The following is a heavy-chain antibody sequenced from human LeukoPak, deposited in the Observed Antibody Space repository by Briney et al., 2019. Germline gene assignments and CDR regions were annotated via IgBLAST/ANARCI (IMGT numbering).Heavy chain of an antibody. CDR1: GLALRNYH. Sequence: GGSLRLSCVGSGLALRNYHVTWVRQAPGKGLEWVADIHETGDSHYADSVKGRFTISRENAKNSLYLQMNSLRVEDTAVYYCARDYKYAFDNWGQGTLVTVSS. CDR2: IHETGDS. D-gene: IGHD5-24*01. V-gene: IGHV3-69-1*01. J-gene: IGHJ4*02. CDR3: ARDYKYAFDN.